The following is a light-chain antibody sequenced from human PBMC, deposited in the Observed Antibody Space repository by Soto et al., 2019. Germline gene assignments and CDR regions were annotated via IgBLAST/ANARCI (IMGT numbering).Light chain of an antibody. J-gene: IGLJ1*01. CDR3: SSYAGSNNFI. CDR2: EVN. Sequence: QSALTQPPSASGSPGQSVTISCTGTSSDVGGYKYVSWYQQHPGKAPKLMIYEVNKRPSGVPDRFSGSKSGNTASLTVPGLQAEDEADYYCSSYAGSNNFIFGTGTKVTVL. V-gene: IGLV2-8*01. CDR1: SSDVGGYKY.